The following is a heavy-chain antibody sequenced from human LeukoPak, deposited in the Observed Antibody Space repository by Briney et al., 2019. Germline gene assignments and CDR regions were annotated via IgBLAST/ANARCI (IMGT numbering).Heavy chain of an antibody. J-gene: IGHJ1*01. Sequence: SETLSLTCSVSGGSISSSSHYWDWIRQPPGEGLEWIGSIYYSGSTYYNPSLKSRVTISVDTSKNQFSLKLSSVTAADTAVYYCARIAVAGTEKGQGSEYFQHWGQGTLVTVSS. V-gene: IGHV4-39*07. CDR1: GGSISSSSHY. CDR2: IYYSGST. CDR3: ARIAVAGTEKGQGSEYFQH. D-gene: IGHD6-19*01.